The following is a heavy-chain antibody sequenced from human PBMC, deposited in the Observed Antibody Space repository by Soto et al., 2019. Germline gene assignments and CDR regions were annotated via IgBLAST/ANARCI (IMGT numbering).Heavy chain of an antibody. CDR3: ARRMGYLDY. Sequence: QVQLVQSGAEVKKPGSSVKVSCKASGGTFNSYAFSWVRQAPGQGFEWMGGIIPVFGRSHYAQKFQGRVTITADESATTVFLELSSLRSEDTALYYCARRMGYLDYWGQGTLVTVSP. D-gene: IGHD2-8*01. V-gene: IGHV1-69*01. CDR2: IIPVFGRS. CDR1: GGTFNSYA. J-gene: IGHJ4*02.